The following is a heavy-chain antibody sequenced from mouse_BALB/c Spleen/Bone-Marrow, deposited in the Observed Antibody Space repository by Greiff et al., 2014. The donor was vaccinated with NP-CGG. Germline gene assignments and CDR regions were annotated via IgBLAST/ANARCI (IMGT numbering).Heavy chain of an antibody. Sequence: EVQVVESGAELVKPGASVKLSCTASGFNIKDTYMHWVKQRPEQGLEWTGRIDPANGNTKYDPKFQGKATITADTSSNTAYLQLSRLTSEDTAVYYCAGASYYAMDYWGQGTSVTVSS. V-gene: IGHV14-3*02. J-gene: IGHJ4*01. CDR2: IDPANGNT. CDR3: AGASYYAMDY. CDR1: GFNIKDTY.